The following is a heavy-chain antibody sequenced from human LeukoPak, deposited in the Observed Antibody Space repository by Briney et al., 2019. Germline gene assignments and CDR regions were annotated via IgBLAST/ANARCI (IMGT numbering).Heavy chain of an antibody. Sequence: SETLPLTCTGSGGSISSHYWSWIRQPPGKGLEGIGYIYYSGCTDYNPSRTSPVTISADASRFQFSLEITKVTPAHTVMYYCARGPHLHDSRGYSPYYYYYKDVGGKGPTATVSS. CDR2: IYYSGCT. J-gene: IGHJ6*03. CDR1: GGSISSHY. V-gene: IGHV4-59*11. CDR3: ARGPHLHDSRGYSPYYYYYKDV. D-gene: IGHD3-22*01.